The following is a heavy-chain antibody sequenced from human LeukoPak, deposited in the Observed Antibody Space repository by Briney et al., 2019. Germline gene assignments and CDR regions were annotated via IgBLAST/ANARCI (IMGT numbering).Heavy chain of an antibody. V-gene: IGHV3-11*01. J-gene: IGHJ3*02. D-gene: IGHD3-22*01. CDR2: ISSSGSTI. CDR1: GFTFSSYA. Sequence: GGSLRLSCAASGFTFSSYAMSWIRQAPGKGLEWVSYISSSGSTIYYADSVKGRFTISRDNAKNSLYLQMNSLRAEDTAVYYCARAGVPNYYDSSGYSAFDIWGQGTMVTVSS. CDR3: ARAGVPNYYDSSGYSAFDI.